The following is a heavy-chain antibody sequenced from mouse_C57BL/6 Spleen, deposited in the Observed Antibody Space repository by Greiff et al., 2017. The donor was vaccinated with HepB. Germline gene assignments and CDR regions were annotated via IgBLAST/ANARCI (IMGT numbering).Heavy chain of an antibody. J-gene: IGHJ2*01. CDR1: GFTFSSYA. CDR2: ISDGGSYT. CDR3: ARDRGQYFDY. Sequence: EVQRVESGGGLVKPGGSLKLSCAASGFTFSSYAMSWVRQTPEKRLEWVATISDGGSYTYYPDNVKGRFTISRDNAKNNLYLQMSHLKSEDTAMYYCARDRGQYFDYWGQGTTLTVSS. V-gene: IGHV5-4*01.